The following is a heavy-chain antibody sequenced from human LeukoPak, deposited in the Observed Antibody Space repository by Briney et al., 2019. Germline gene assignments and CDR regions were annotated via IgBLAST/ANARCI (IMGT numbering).Heavy chain of an antibody. J-gene: IGHJ4*02. D-gene: IGHD3-22*01. CDR2: ISYDGSNK. V-gene: IGHV3-30*18. CDR1: GFTVSSNY. Sequence: PGGSLRLSCAVSGFTVSSNYMSWVRQAPGKGLEWVAVISYDGSNKYYADSVKGRFTISRDNSKNTLYLQMNSLRAEDTAVYYCAKGLWEYYDSSAPPGGFFDYWGQGTLVTVSS. CDR3: AKGLWEYYDSSAPPGGFFDY.